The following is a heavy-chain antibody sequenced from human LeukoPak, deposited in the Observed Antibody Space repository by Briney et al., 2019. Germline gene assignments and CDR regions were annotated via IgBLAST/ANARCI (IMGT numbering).Heavy chain of an antibody. CDR1: GFTFSSYA. D-gene: IGHD2-2*01. J-gene: IGHJ6*02. Sequence: GGSLRLSCAASGFTFSSYAMSWVRQAPGKGLEWVSAISGSGGSTYYADSVKGRFTISRDNSKNTLYLQMNSLRAEDTAVYYCATSLGYCSSTSCYWALYYYGMDVWGQGTTVTVSS. V-gene: IGHV3-23*01. CDR3: ATSLGYCSSTSCYWALYYYGMDV. CDR2: ISGSGGST.